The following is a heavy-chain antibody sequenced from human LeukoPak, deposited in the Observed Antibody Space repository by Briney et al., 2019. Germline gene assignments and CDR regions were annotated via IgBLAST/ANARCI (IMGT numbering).Heavy chain of an antibody. Sequence: ASVKISCKASGYTFTSYGISWVRQAPGQGLEWMGWISAYNGNTNYAQKLQGRVTMTTDTSTSTAYMKLRSLRSDDTAVYYCARYHRSESFYGSGTLLFDPWGQGTLVTVSS. CDR2: ISAYNGNT. CDR1: GYTFTSYG. D-gene: IGHD3-10*01. J-gene: IGHJ5*02. V-gene: IGHV1-18*01. CDR3: ARYHRSESFYGSGTLLFDP.